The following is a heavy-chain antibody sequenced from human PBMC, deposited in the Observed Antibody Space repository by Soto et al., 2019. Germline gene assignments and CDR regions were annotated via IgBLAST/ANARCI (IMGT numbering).Heavy chain of an antibody. CDR3: ARGRRFLEWLLKRSGNWFDP. V-gene: IGHV4-34*01. Sequence: SETLSLTCAVYGGSFIGYYCICIRQPAFKWLEWIGEINHSGSTNYNPSLKSRVTISVDMSKNQFSLKLSSVTAADTAVYYCARGRRFLEWLLKRSGNWFDPWGQGTLVTVSS. CDR1: GGSFIGYY. CDR2: INHSGST. J-gene: IGHJ5*02. D-gene: IGHD3-3*01.